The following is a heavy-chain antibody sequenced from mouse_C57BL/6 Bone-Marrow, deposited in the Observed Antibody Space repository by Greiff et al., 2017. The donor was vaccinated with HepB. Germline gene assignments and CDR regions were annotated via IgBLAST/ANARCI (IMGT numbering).Heavy chain of an antibody. D-gene: IGHD2-4*01. Sequence: EVQLVESGGGLVKPGGSLKLSCAASGFTFSDYGMHWVRQAPEKGLEWVAYISSGSSTIYYADTVKGRFTISRDNAKNTLCLQMTSLRSEDTAMYYCARPSTMITTGYYFDYWGQGTTLTVSS. V-gene: IGHV5-17*01. J-gene: IGHJ2*01. CDR2: ISSGSSTI. CDR3: ARPSTMITTGYYFDY. CDR1: GFTFSDYG.